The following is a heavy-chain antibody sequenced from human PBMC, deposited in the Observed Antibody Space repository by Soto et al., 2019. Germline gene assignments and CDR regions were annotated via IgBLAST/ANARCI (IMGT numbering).Heavy chain of an antibody. Sequence: SQTPSLTCAISGDSVSTNIAAWSWIRQSPSRGLKWLGRTLYRSSKWYNEYAVSVKSRMTINPDTSKNQFSLQLNSVTPEDTAVYYCSRDAAPTLNYPHGMDVWGQGTAVTVSS. V-gene: IGHV6-1*01. CDR2: TLYRSSKWYN. J-gene: IGHJ6*02. CDR3: SRDAAPTLNYPHGMDV. CDR1: GDSVSTNIAA. D-gene: IGHD1-7*01.